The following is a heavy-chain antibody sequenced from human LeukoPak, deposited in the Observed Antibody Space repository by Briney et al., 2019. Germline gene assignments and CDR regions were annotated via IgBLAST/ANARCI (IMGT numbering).Heavy chain of an antibody. CDR2: IYSGVNT. Sequence: GGSLRLSCAASGFTVSSNYMSWVRQAPGEGLEWVAVIYSGVNTYYADSVKGRFTISRDNSKNTLYLQMNSLRAEDTAVYYCARDLSYWGQGTLVTVSS. CDR1: GFTVSSNY. J-gene: IGHJ4*02. V-gene: IGHV3-53*01. CDR3: ARDLSY.